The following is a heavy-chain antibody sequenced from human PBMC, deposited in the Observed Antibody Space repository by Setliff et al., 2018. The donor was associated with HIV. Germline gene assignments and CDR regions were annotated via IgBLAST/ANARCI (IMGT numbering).Heavy chain of an antibody. V-gene: IGHV3-7*01. D-gene: IGHD3-3*01. J-gene: IGHJ3*01. CDR2: IKEDGSAT. CDR1: GFSFSKYS. CDR3: AREGVHHNFWSGYTYYYGLDV. Sequence: GSLRLSCAAFGFSFSKYSMSWVRQAPGKGLEWVANIKEDGSATYYVESVRGRLTISRDNPNNLLYLQMDSLRGEDTAVYYCAREGVHHNFWSGYTYYYGLDVWGQGTTVTVSS.